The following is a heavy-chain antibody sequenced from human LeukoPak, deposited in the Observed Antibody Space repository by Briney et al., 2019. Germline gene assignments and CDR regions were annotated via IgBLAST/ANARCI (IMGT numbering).Heavy chain of an antibody. D-gene: IGHD2-15*01. Sequence: ASVKVSCKASGYTFTGYYMHWVRQAPGQGLEWMGWINPNSGGTNYAQRFQGRVTMTRDTSISTAYMELSRLRSDDTAVYYCARSPHWTPQESHRVSGGDPSDYWGQGTLVTVSS. V-gene: IGHV1-2*02. J-gene: IGHJ4*02. CDR1: GYTFTGYY. CDR2: INPNSGGT. CDR3: ARSPHWTPQESHRVSGGDPSDY.